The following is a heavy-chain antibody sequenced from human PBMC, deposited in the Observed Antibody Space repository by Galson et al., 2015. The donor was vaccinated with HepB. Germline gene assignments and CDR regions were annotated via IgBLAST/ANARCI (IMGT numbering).Heavy chain of an antibody. Sequence: TLSLTCTVSGGSISSSSYSWGWIRQPPGKGLEWIGSIYYSGSTYYNPSLKSRVTMSADTSKNQFSLKLSSVTAADMAVYYCARHLRGYCSSPSCHSEYWGQGTLVTVSS. CDR2: IYYSGST. V-gene: IGHV4-39*01. D-gene: IGHD2-2*01. CDR1: GGSISSSSYS. CDR3: ARHLRGYCSSPSCHSEY. J-gene: IGHJ4*02.